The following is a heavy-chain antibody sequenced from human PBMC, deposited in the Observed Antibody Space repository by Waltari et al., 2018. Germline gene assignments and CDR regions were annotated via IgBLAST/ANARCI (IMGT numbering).Heavy chain of an antibody. D-gene: IGHD3-10*01. CDR3: ARGMVQGLYYYYGMDV. V-gene: IGHV4-38-2*01. CDR2: IYHSGST. Sequence: QVQLQESGPGLVKPSETLSLTCAVSGYSISRGYYWGWIRQPPGKGLEWIGSIYHSGSTYYNPSLKSRVTISVDTSKNQFSLKLSSVTAADTAVYYCARGMVQGLYYYYGMDVWGQGTTVTVSS. CDR1: GYSISRGYY. J-gene: IGHJ6*02.